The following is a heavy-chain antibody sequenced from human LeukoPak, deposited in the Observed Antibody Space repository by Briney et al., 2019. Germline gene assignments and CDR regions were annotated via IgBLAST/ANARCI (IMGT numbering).Heavy chain of an antibody. CDR3: ARMAGSSWIFDF. J-gene: IGHJ4*02. CDR2: ISSSGSIK. Sequence: GGSLRLSCAASGFSFSDNYMSWVRQTPGKGLEWVSSISSSGSIKTYADSVKGRFTNSRDNAKSSLYLQMNSLRAEDTAVYYCARMAGSSWIFDFWGQGALVTVSS. V-gene: IGHV3-11*01. D-gene: IGHD6-13*01. CDR1: GFSFSDNY.